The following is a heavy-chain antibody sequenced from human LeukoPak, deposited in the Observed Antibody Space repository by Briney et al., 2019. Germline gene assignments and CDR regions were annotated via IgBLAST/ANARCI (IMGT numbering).Heavy chain of an antibody. CDR2: MNPNSGNT. CDR3: ARRGTTGTSDYYYYMDV. CDR1: GYTFTSYD. D-gene: IGHD1-1*01. J-gene: IGHJ6*03. Sequence: ASVKGSCKASGYTFTSYDINWVRQATGQGLEWMGWMNPNSGNTGYAQKFQGRVTMTRNTSISTAYMELSSLRSEDTAVYYCARRGTTGTSDYYYYMDVWGNGTTVTVSS. V-gene: IGHV1-8*01.